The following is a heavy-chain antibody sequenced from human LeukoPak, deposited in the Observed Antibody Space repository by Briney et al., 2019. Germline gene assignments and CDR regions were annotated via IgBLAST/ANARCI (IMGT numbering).Heavy chain of an antibody. CDR1: GFTVNSNH. Sequence: GGSLRLSCAASGFTVNSNHMSWVRQAPGKGLEWVSVIYSGGTTYYADSMKGRFIISRDISKNTLFLQMDSLRAEDTAVYYCARSGYNYGPYDYHFELWGQGTLVTVSS. J-gene: IGHJ4*02. D-gene: IGHD5-18*01. CDR2: IYSGGTT. CDR3: ARSGYNYGPYDYHFEL. V-gene: IGHV3-66*01.